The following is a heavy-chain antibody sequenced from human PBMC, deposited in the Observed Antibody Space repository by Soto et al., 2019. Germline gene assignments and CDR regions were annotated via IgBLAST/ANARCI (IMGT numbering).Heavy chain of an antibody. CDR2: IHYSGTT. J-gene: IGHJ6*02. CDR1: GGSGSSGTYY. CDR3: ARDLSLPVELGGYYYYGMDV. V-gene: IGHV4-61*01. Sequence: QVQMQESGPGLVKPSETLSLTCTVSGGSGSSGTYYWSWIRQPPGKGLEWIGYIHYSGTTYYNPSLKSRVTISLDTSKNQFFLKLSSVTAADTAVYFCARDLSLPVELGGYYYYGMDVWGQGTTVTVSS. D-gene: IGHD3-16*01.